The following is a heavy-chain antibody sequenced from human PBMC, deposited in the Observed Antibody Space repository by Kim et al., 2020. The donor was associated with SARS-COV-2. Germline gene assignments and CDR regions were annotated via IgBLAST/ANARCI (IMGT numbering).Heavy chain of an antibody. Sequence: ASVKVSCKASGYTFTSYAMHWVRQAPGQRLEWMGWINAGNGNTKYSQKFQGRVTITRDTSASTAYMELSSLRSEDTAVYYCARVNIVVVVAADASEFYYWGQGTLDTVSS. V-gene: IGHV1-3*01. CDR1: GYTFTSYA. J-gene: IGHJ4*02. CDR3: ARVNIVVVVAADASEFYY. D-gene: IGHD2-15*01. CDR2: INAGNGNT.